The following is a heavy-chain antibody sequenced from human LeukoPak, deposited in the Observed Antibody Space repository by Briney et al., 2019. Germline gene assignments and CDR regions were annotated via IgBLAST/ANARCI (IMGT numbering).Heavy chain of an antibody. Sequence: SQTLSLTCALSRASLASGSYHWGWIRQPAGSRPELIGRISPGGPTTYPPSLKSRLTISRDTSKNHVSLRLSSVTAADTALYYCTRGGHDYGGSFDTWGQGSLVTVSS. CDR1: RASLASGSYH. CDR3: TRGGHDYGGSFDT. V-gene: IGHV4-61*02. D-gene: IGHD4-23*01. CDR2: ISPGGPT. J-gene: IGHJ5*02.